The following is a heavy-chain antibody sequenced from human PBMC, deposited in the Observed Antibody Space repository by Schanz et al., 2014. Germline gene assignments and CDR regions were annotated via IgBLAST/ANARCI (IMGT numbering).Heavy chain of an antibody. J-gene: IGHJ6*02. CDR2: IYYSGST. CDR1: GGSISSYY. V-gene: IGHV4-59*01. D-gene: IGHD2-21*01. Sequence: QVQLQESGPGLVKPSETLSLTCTVSGGSISSYYWSWIRQPPGKGLEWIGYIYYSGSTKYNPSLKSRVTISVDTSKNQFSLKLSSVTAADTAVYYCARDSDRHVIVGHYGLDVWGQGTLVTVSS. CDR3: ARDSDRHVIVGHYGLDV.